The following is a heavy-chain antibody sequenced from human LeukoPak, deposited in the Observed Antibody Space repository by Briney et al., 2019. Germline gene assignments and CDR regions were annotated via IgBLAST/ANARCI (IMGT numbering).Heavy chain of an antibody. J-gene: IGHJ4*02. Sequence: GGSLRLSCAASGFTFRSYAMSWVRQAPGKGLEWVSAISGSGGSTYYADSVKGRFTISGDNSKNTLYLQMNSLRAEDTAVYYCAKDSWYDSSGYYWDYWGQGTLVTVSS. CDR1: GFTFRSYA. V-gene: IGHV3-23*01. CDR2: ISGSGGST. CDR3: AKDSWYDSSGYYWDY. D-gene: IGHD3-22*01.